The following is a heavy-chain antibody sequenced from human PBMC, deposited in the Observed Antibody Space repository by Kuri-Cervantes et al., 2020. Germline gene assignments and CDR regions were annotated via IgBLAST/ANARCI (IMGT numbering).Heavy chain of an antibody. V-gene: IGHV3-33*06. CDR3: AKDQSGVYYYDSSGYLIFDY. CDR1: GFTFSTYG. CDR2: IWYDGSKK. J-gene: IGHJ4*02. D-gene: IGHD3-22*01. Sequence: GESLKISCAASGFTFSTYGMHWVRQAPGKGLEWVAVIWYDGSKKNYADSVKGRFTISRDNSKNTLYLQMNSLRAEDTAVYYCAKDQSGVYYYDSSGYLIFDYWGQGTLVTVSS.